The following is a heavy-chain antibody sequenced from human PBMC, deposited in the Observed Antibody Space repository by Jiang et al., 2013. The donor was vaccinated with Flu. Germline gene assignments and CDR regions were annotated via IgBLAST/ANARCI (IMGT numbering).Heavy chain of an antibody. Sequence: SLTCAVYGGSFSGYYWSWIRQPPGKGLEWIGEINHSGSTNYNPSLKSRVTISVDTSKNQFSLKLSSVTAADTAVYYCARGRLLWFGELLALDYWGQGTLVTVSS. V-gene: IGHV4-34*01. D-gene: IGHD3-10*01. J-gene: IGHJ4*02. CDR1: GGSFSGYY. CDR2: INHSGST. CDR3: ARGRLLWFGELLALDY.